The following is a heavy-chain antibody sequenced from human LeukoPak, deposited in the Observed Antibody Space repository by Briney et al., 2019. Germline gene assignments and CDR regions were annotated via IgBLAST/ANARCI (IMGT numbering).Heavy chain of an antibody. J-gene: IGHJ6*02. CDR3: ARAGVFASAYYYAMDV. CDR1: GFTFSSYW. CDR2: IKQDGSEK. V-gene: IGHV3-7*01. Sequence: GGSLRLSCVASGFTFSSYWMSWVRQAPGKGLEWVANIKQDGSEKYYVDSVKGRFTISRDNAKNSLYLQMNSLRDEDTAVYYCARAGVFASAYYYAMDVWGQGTTVTVSS. D-gene: IGHD3-10*01.